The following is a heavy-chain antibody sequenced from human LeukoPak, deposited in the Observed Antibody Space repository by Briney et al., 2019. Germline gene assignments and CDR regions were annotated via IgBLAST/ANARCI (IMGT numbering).Heavy chain of an antibody. CDR3: AKEREYGSGWYIQGTFDY. CDR1: GFSFSNFG. V-gene: IGHV3-33*06. CDR2: LYYDGSNE. Sequence: GGSVRLSCAACGFSFSNFGMLWVPQAPGKGLVGGAVLYYDGSNEYYADFVKGRFTISRDNSKNTLFLQMQSDRAEDRGVYYCAKEREYGSGWYIQGTFDYWGQGTLVTVSS. J-gene: IGHJ4*02. D-gene: IGHD6-19*01.